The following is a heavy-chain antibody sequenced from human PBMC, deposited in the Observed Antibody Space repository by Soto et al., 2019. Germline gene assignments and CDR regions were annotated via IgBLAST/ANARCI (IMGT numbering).Heavy chain of an antibody. J-gene: IGHJ4*02. CDR1: GFTFNIYS. D-gene: IGHD3-10*01. Sequence: QLMESGGGLVQPGGSLRLSCVASGFTFNIYSMTWVRQAPGEGLEWVSYISSDSSATYYADSVKGRFTISRDNAKNSLYLHMNSLGDEDAAVYYCARGRLWSFDFWGQGTLVTVSS. V-gene: IGHV3-48*02. CDR3: ARGRLWSFDF. CDR2: ISSDSSAT.